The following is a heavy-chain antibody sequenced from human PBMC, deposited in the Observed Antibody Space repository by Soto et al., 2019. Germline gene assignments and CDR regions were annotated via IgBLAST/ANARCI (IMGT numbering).Heavy chain of an antibody. CDR3: ARPYYYDSSGYYRYAFDI. D-gene: IGHD3-22*01. CDR2: IYYSGST. CDR1: GGSISSSSYY. Sequence: LSLTCTVSGGSISSSSYYWGWIRQPPGKGLEWIGSIYYSGSTYYNPSLKSRVTISVDTSKNQFSLKLSSVTAADTAVYYCARPYYYDSSGYYRYAFDIWGQGTMVTVSS. J-gene: IGHJ3*02. V-gene: IGHV4-39*01.